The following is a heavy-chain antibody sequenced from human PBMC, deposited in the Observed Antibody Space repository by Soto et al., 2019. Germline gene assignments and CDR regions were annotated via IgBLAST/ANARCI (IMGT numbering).Heavy chain of an antibody. D-gene: IGHD4-17*01. V-gene: IGHV4-34*01. CDR2: INHSGST. CDR1: GGAFSGYY. CDR3: ARGNHDYGDPYYYYGMDV. J-gene: IGHJ6*02. Sequence: SETLSLTCAVYGGAFSGYYWSWIRQPPGKGLEWIGEINHSGSTNYNPSLKSQVTISVDTSKNQFSLKLSSVTAADTAVYYCARGNHDYGDPYYYYGMDVWGQGTTVTVSS.